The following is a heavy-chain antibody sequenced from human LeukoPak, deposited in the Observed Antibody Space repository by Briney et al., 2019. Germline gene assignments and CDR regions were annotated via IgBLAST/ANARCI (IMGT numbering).Heavy chain of an antibody. V-gene: IGHV1-8*02. CDR2: MNPNSGNT. CDR1: GGTFSSYA. Sequence: ASVKVSCKASGGTFSSYAISWVRQAPGQGLEWMGWMNPNSGNTGYAQKFQGRVTMTRNTSISTAYMGLSSLRSEDTAVYYCARGDIVVVPAALTPYYYYYMDVWGKGTTVTVSS. J-gene: IGHJ6*03. CDR3: ARGDIVVVPAALTPYYYYYMDV. D-gene: IGHD2-2*01.